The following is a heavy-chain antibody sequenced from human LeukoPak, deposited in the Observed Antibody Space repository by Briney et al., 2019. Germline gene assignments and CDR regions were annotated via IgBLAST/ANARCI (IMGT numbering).Heavy chain of an antibody. D-gene: IGHD3-10*01. Sequence: GGSLRLSCAASGFTFSSYAMHWVRQAPGKGLEWVAVISYDGSNKYYADSVKGRFTISRDNSKNTLYLQMNSLRAEDTAVYYCARDATMVRGVTWYNWFDPWGQGTLVTVSS. CDR3: ARDATMVRGVTWYNWFDP. J-gene: IGHJ5*02. V-gene: IGHV3-30*04. CDR1: GFTFSSYA. CDR2: ISYDGSNK.